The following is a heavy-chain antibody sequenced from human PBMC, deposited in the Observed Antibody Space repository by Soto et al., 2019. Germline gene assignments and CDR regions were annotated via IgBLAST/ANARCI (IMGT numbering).Heavy chain of an antibody. CDR3: ARGGWNYCPGAFDV. D-gene: IGHD1-7*01. V-gene: IGHV1-18*04. Sequence: QGQLVQSGAEVKTPGASVKVSCHASGYTFTDYGINWVRQAPGQGLEWLAWISTYNGKTHHVSTVQGRLTLTTDTSTSTAYMDLRSLRSDDTAVYYCARGGWNYCPGAFDVWGQGTMVTVSS. CDR1: GYTFTDYG. J-gene: IGHJ3*01. CDR2: ISTYNGKT.